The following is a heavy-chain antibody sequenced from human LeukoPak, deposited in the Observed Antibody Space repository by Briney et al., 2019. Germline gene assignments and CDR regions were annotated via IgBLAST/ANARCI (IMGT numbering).Heavy chain of an antibody. D-gene: IGHD3-10*01. CDR3: ARETYGSGSYYVVHFDY. CDR1: GDSFRKFY. J-gene: IGHJ4*02. CDR2: IYQSGNT. Sequence: SETLSLTYTVSGDSFRKFYWNWIRQSPGKGLEWIGYIYQSGNTNYNPSLKSRLTMSIDTYKNQFSLTLNSVTAADTAVYYCARETYGSGSYYVVHFDYWGQGTLVTVSS. V-gene: IGHV4-59*01.